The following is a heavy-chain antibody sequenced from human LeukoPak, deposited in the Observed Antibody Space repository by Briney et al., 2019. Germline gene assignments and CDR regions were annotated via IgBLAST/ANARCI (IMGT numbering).Heavy chain of an antibody. Sequence: SETLSLTCTVSGYSISSGYYWGWIRQPPGKGLEWIGSIYHSGSTYYNPSLKSRVTISVDTSKNQFSLKLSSVTAADTAVYYCARVPMTTVTTDDYWGQGTLVTVSS. J-gene: IGHJ4*02. CDR1: GYSISSGYY. CDR3: ARVPMTTVTTDDY. CDR2: IYHSGST. D-gene: IGHD4-11*01. V-gene: IGHV4-38-2*02.